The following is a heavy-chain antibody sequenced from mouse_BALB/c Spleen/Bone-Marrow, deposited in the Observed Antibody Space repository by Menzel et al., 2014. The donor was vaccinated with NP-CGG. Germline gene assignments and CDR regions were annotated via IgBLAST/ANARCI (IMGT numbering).Heavy chain of an antibody. CDR1: GYTFTSYW. CDR3: ARWLLQYFDV. Sequence: VQLQESGAELVKPGASVKLSCKSSGYTFTSYWMHWVKQRPGQGLEWIGEIIPSNGRTNYNEKFKSKATLTVDKSSNTAYMQLSSLTSEDSAVYYCARWLLQYFDVWGAGTTVTVSS. CDR2: IIPSNGRT. D-gene: IGHD2-3*01. V-gene: IGHV1S81*02. J-gene: IGHJ1*01.